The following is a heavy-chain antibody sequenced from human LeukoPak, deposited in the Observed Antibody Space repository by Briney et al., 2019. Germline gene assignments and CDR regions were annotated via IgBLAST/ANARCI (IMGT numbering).Heavy chain of an antibody. CDR2: IKQDGSEK. D-gene: IGHD6-19*01. V-gene: IGHV3-7*01. Sequence: GGSLRLSCAASGFTFSSYWMSWVRQAPGEGLEWVANIKQDGSEKYYVDSVKGRFTISRDNAKNSLYLQMNSLRAEDTAVYYCARDPLGYSSGGFHWGQGTLVTVSS. J-gene: IGHJ4*02. CDR1: GFTFSSYW. CDR3: ARDPLGYSSGGFH.